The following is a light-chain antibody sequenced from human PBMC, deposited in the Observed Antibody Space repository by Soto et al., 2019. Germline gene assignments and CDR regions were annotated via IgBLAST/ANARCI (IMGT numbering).Light chain of an antibody. Sequence: QPLPTHPPPGSGPPGQGVTIFCLGSSSNIGSSNVNWYQQLPGTAPKLLIYTNNQRPSGVPDRFSGSKSGTSASLAISGLQSEDEADYYCAAWDDSLNGRVFGTGTKVTVL. V-gene: IGLV1-44*01. CDR1: SSNIGSSN. CDR3: AAWDDSLNGRV. J-gene: IGLJ1*01. CDR2: TNN.